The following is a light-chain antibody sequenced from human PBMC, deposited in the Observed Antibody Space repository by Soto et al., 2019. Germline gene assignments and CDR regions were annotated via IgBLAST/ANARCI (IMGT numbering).Light chain of an antibody. CDR1: QSVSSSF. V-gene: IGKV3-20*01. CDR3: HHYGTAWT. Sequence: EIVFTQSPCTLSLSPGERATLSCRASQSVSSSFLAWYQQKPGQAPRLLISGAFSRATGIPDRFSGSGSGTDFTLSISRLEPEDFAVYYCHHYGTAWTFGQGTKVDIK. J-gene: IGKJ1*01. CDR2: GAF.